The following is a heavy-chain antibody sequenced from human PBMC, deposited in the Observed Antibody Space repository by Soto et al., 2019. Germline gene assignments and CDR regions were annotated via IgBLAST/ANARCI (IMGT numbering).Heavy chain of an antibody. CDR2: IYHSGST. D-gene: IGHD1-7*01. Sequence: QVQLQESGPGLVKPSGTLSLTCAVSGGSISSSNWWSWVRQPPGKGLEWIGEIYHSGSTNYNPSLRSRLTRSVDKSKNQFSLKLSSVTAADTAVYYCACLSGITGTTAKFDYWGQGTLVTVSS. V-gene: IGHV4-4*02. J-gene: IGHJ4*02. CDR1: GGSISSSNW. CDR3: ACLSGITGTTAKFDY.